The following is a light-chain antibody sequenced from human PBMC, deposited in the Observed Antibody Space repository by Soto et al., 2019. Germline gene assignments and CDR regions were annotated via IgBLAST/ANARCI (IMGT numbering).Light chain of an antibody. CDR2: DVN. V-gene: IGLV2-8*01. CDR1: ISDVGNSIF. CDR3: SSYAGYKIWKV. Sequence: QSALTQPPSASGSPGQSVTISCTGTISDVGNSIFVSWYQQHPGKAPKLVIYDVNKRPSGVPDRFSGSKSGNTASLTVSGLQAEDEAVYYCSSYAGYKIWKVLGGGTKLTVL. J-gene: IGLJ2*01.